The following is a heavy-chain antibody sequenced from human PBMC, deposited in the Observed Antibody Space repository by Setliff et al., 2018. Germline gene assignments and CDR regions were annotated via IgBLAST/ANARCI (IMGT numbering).Heavy chain of an antibody. J-gene: IGHJ6*03. V-gene: IGHV1-3*01. D-gene: IGHD3-22*01. CDR3: ARDKGYDSSCYYFYYYYYMDV. CDR2: INPCNGNT. Sequence: EKVSCKAPGYTFTDYAMHWVRQAPGQRLEWMGWINPCNGNTKYSQKFQGRVTITRDTSASTAYMSLSSLRSEDTAVYYCARDKGYDSSCYYFYYYYYMDVWGKVTTVTVS. CDR1: GYTFTDYA.